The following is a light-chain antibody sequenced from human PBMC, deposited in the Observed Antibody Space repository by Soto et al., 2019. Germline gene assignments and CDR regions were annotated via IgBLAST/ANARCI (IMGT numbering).Light chain of an antibody. Sequence: EIVLTQSPATLSLSPGDRATLSCRASQNVRSDYFAWYQQKPGQAPRVIIFGVSTRASATPDRFRGSGSGTYFTLTISRLKPDDFALYYCQQYGNSPLTFGGGTKVE. CDR2: GVS. CDR3: QQYGNSPLT. V-gene: IGKV3-20*01. CDR1: QNVRSDY. J-gene: IGKJ4*01.